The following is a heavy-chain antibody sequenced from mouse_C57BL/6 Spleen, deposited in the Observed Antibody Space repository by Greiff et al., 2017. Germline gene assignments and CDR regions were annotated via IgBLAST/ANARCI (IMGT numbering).Heavy chain of an antibody. CDR2: ISSGSSTI. J-gene: IGHJ2*01. CDR3: ARAPITTVVATDY. V-gene: IGHV5-17*01. CDR1: GFTFSDYG. Sequence: EVKLMESGGGLVKPGGSLKLSCAASGFTFSDYGMHWVRQAPEKGLEWVAYISSGSSTIYYADTVKGRFTISRDNAKNTLFLQMTSLRSEDTAMYYCARAPITTVVATDYWGQGTTLTVSS. D-gene: IGHD1-1*01.